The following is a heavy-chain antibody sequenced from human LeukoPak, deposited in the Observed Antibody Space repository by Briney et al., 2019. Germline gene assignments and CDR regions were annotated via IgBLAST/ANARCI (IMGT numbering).Heavy chain of an antibody. CDR3: ARADSTIAARLSRSSIFNYYYYMDV. CDR1: GFTVSNNY. D-gene: IGHD6-6*01. J-gene: IGHJ6*03. CDR2: IYSGGST. Sequence: GGSLRLSCAASGFTVSNNYMRWVRQAPGKGLEWVSLIYSGGSTYYADSVKGRFTISRDNAKNSLYLQMNSLRAEDTAVYFCARADSTIAARLSRSSIFNYYYYMDVWGKGTTVTVSS. V-gene: IGHV3-66*01.